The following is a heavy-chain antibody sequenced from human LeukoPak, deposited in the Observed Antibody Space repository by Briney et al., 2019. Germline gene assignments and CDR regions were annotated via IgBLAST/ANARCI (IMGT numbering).Heavy chain of an antibody. Sequence: GRSLRLSCAASGFTFDDYAMFWVRQAPGKGLEWVSGISWDSRNIGYAASVKGRFTTSRDNGKNSPYLQMNSLRPDDTALYYCARGNRDTSGFYFYYGMDVWGPGSTVTVSS. CDR3: ARGNRDTSGFYFYYGMDV. CDR1: GFTFDDYA. CDR2: ISWDSRNI. D-gene: IGHD6-19*01. V-gene: IGHV3-9*01. J-gene: IGHJ6*02.